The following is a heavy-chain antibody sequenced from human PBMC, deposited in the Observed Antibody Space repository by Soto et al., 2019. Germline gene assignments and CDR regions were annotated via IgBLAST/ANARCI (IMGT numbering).Heavy chain of an antibody. CDR1: GGTFSSYA. D-gene: IGHD4-17*01. Sequence: QVQLVHSGAEVKKPGSSVKVSCKASGGTFSSYAISWVRQAPGQGLEWMGGIIPIFGTANYAQKFQGRVTITADESTSTAYMDLSSLRSEDTAVYYCASPPTTGNSYYYGMDVWGQGTTVTVSS. V-gene: IGHV1-69*12. J-gene: IGHJ6*02. CDR3: ASPPTTGNSYYYGMDV. CDR2: IIPIFGTA.